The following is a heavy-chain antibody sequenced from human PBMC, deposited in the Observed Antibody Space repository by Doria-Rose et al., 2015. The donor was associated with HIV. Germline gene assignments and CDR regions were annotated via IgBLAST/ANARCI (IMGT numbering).Heavy chain of an antibody. CDR3: ASRSSSWYLPDS. CDR2: IYYSGST. Sequence: SGGSISSGGYYWSWIRQHPGKGLEWIGYIYYSGSTYYNPSLKSRVTISVDTSKNQFSLKLSSVTAADTAVYYCASRSSSWYLPDSWGQGTLVTVSS. V-gene: IGHV4-31*02. CDR1: GGSISSGGYY. J-gene: IGHJ4*02. D-gene: IGHD6-13*01.